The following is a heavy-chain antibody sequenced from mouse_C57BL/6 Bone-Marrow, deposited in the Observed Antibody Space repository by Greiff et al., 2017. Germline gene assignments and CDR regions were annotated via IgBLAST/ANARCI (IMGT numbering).Heavy chain of an antibody. J-gene: IGHJ2*01. CDR3: TSLYYDYDVDY. CDR1: GYTFTSYW. CDR2: IYPGNSDT. D-gene: IGHD2-4*01. V-gene: IGHV1-5*01. Sequence: EVQLQQSGTVLARPGASVKMSCKTSGYTFTSYWMHWVKQRPGQGLEWIGAIYPGNSDTSYNQKFKGKAKLTAVTSASTAYMELSSLTNEDAAVYYGTSLYYDYDVDYWGQGTTLTVSS.